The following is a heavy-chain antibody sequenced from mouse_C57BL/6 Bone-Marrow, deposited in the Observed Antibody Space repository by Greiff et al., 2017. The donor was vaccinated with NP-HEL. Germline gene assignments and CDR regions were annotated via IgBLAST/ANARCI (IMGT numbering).Heavy chain of an antibody. CDR1: GYTFTSYW. CDR2: IDPSDSYT. D-gene: IGHD2-5*01. J-gene: IGHJ4*01. V-gene: IGHV1-69*01. CDR3: ARKGNYSNSYYAMDY. Sequence: QVQLQQPGAELVMPGASVKLSCKASGYTFTSYWMHWVKQRPGQGLEWIGEIDPSDSYTNYNQKFKGKSTLTVDKSSSTAYMQLSSLTSEDSAVYYGARKGNYSNSYYAMDYWGQGTSVTVSS.